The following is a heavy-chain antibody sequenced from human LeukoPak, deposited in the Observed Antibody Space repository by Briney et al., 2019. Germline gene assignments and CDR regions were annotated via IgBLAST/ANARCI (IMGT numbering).Heavy chain of an antibody. J-gene: IGHJ4*02. Sequence: PGGSLRLSCAASGFTVSSNYMSWVRQAPGKGLEWVSVIYSDGTTYYAASVKGRFTISRDISKNTLYLQMNSLRAEDTAVYYCARVIAARYYFDYWGQGTLVTVSS. CDR1: GFTVSSNY. CDR3: ARVIAARYYFDY. V-gene: IGHV3-66*01. CDR2: IYSDGTT. D-gene: IGHD6-6*01.